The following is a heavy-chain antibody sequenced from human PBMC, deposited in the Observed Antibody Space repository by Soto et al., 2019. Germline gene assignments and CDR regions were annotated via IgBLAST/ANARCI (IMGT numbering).Heavy chain of an antibody. V-gene: IGHV4-31*03. Sequence: QVQLQESGPGLVKPSQTLSLTCTVSGGSISSGGYYWSWIRQHPGKGLEWIGYIYYSGSTYYNPSLKSRVTISVDTSKHQFSLKLSSVTAADTAVYYCARRSGGYYYDSSGSYYFDYWGQGTLVTVSS. D-gene: IGHD3-22*01. CDR1: GGSISSGGYY. CDR3: ARRSGGYYYDSSGSYYFDY. CDR2: IYYSGST. J-gene: IGHJ4*02.